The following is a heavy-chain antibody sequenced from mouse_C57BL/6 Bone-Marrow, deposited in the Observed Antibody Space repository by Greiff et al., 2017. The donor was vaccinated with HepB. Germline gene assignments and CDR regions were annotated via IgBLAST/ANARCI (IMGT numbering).Heavy chain of an antibody. D-gene: IGHD4-1*01. J-gene: IGHJ4*01. V-gene: IGHV14-4*01. CDR1: GFNIKDDY. CDR3: TTKGELTGTDAMDY. CDR2: IDPENGDT. Sequence: EVQLQQSGAELVRPGASVKLSCTASGFNIKDDYMHWVKQRPEQGLEWIGWIDPENGDTEYASKFQGKATITADTSSNTAYLQLSSLTSEDTAVYYCTTKGELTGTDAMDYGGQGTSVTVSS.